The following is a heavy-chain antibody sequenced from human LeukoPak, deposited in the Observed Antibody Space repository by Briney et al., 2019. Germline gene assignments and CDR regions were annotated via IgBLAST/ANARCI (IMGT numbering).Heavy chain of an antibody. CDR3: ARSKRGYSYGFDC. CDR1: EFTFSSYW. Sequence: GGSLRLSCEASEFTFSSYWMHWVRQAPGKGLVWVSRINSDGRTTIYADSVKGRFTISRDNAKNTLYLQMNSLRAEDTAVYYCARSKRGYSYGFDCWGQGTLVTVSS. V-gene: IGHV3-74*01. D-gene: IGHD5-18*01. J-gene: IGHJ4*02. CDR2: INSDGRTT.